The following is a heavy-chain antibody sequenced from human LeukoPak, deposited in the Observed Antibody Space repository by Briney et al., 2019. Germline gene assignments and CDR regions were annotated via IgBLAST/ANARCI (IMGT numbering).Heavy chain of an antibody. J-gene: IGHJ4*02. Sequence: PGGSLRLSCAASGFSFSSYAVSWVRQAPGKGLEWVSAISGSGGCTYYADSVKGRFTISRDNPKNTLYLQMNSLRAEDTAVYYCAKGPTYYYGSGNYFSDYWGQGTLVTVSS. CDR3: AKGPTYYYGSGNYFSDY. CDR1: GFSFSSYA. V-gene: IGHV3-23*01. CDR2: ISGSGGCT. D-gene: IGHD3-10*01.